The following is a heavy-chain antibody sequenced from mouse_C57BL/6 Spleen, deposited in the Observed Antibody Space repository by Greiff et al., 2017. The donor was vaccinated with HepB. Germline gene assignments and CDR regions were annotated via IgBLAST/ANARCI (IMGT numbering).Heavy chain of an antibody. Sequence: QVQLQQSGAELARPGASVKMSCKASGYTFTSYTMHWVKQRPGQGLEWIGYINPSSGYTKYNQKFKDKATLTADKSASTAYMQLSSLTSEDSAVYYCARLNYYGSSYEYFDVWGTGTTVTVSS. CDR2: INPSSGYT. D-gene: IGHD1-1*01. CDR3: ARLNYYGSSYEYFDV. V-gene: IGHV1-4*01. J-gene: IGHJ1*03. CDR1: GYTFTSYT.